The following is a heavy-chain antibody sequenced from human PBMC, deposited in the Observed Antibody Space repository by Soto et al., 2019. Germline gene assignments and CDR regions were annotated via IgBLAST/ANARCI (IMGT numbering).Heavy chain of an antibody. D-gene: IGHD1-26*01. CDR3: AKDLGTYGLGATMNY. V-gene: IGHV3-23*01. Sequence: GGSLRLSCAASGFTFSSYAMSWVRQAPGKGLEWVSGISASGGSTNYADSVRGRFTISRDNSKNTLYLQMNSLRAEDTAVYYCAKDLGTYGLGATMNYWGQGTLVTVSS. J-gene: IGHJ4*02. CDR2: ISASGGST. CDR1: GFTFSSYA.